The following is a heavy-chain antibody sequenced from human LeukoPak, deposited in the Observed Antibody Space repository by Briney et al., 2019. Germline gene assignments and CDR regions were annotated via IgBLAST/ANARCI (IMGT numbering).Heavy chain of an antibody. CDR3: TTEPPLRYFDWLSYPFDY. CDR2: IKSKTDGGTT. Sequence: GGSLRLSCAASGFTFSNAWMSWVRQAPGKGLEWVGRIKSKTDGGTTDYAAPVKGRFTISRDDSKNTLYLQMNSLKTEDTAVYYCTTEPPLRYFDWLSYPFDYWGQGTLVTVSS. D-gene: IGHD3-9*01. J-gene: IGHJ4*02. V-gene: IGHV3-15*01. CDR1: GFTFSNAW.